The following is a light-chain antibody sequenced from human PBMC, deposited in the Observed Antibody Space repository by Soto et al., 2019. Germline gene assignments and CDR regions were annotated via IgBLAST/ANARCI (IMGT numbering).Light chain of an antibody. V-gene: IGLV1-44*01. J-gene: IGLJ7*01. CDR3: AAWDDSLHGVV. Sequence: QSVLTQPPSASGTPGQRVTISCSGGSFNIGRNTVSWYQHLPGTAPKLLIDNNNQRPSGVPDRFSGSKSGTSASLAISGLQSEDEADYYCAAWDDSLHGVVFGGGTQLTVL. CDR1: SFNIGRNT. CDR2: NNN.